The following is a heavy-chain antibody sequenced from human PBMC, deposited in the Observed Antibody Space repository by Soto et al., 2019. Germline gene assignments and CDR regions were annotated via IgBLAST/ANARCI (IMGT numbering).Heavy chain of an antibody. J-gene: IGHJ4*02. V-gene: IGHV3-53*01. Sequence: VQLVESGGGLIQPGGSLRLSCAASGFTVSNNHMTWVRQAAGKGLELVSFVHGGGSTSYADSVKGRFTISRDNSNNTLYLQMYSLRAEDTAIYYCAGRLTTAASLDYWGRGTLVTVSS. CDR1: GFTVSNNH. CDR2: VHGGGST. D-gene: IGHD3-16*01. CDR3: AGRLTTAASLDY.